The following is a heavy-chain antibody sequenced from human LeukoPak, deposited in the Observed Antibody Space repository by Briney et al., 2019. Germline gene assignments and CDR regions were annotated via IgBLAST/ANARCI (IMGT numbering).Heavy chain of an antibody. V-gene: IGHV4-4*07. J-gene: IGHJ4*02. CDR1: GDSITTYY. CDR2: IYTSGST. D-gene: IGHD3-22*01. Sequence: PSETLSLTCTVSGDSITTYYWSWIRQPAGKGLEWIGRIYTSGSTNYNPSLKSRVTMSVDTSKNQFSLKLTSVTAADTAVYYCARVRGSGYYYFDYWGQGTLVTISS. CDR3: ARVRGSGYYYFDY.